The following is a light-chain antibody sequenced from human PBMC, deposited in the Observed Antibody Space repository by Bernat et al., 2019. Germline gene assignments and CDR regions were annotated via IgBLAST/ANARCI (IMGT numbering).Light chain of an antibody. V-gene: IGKV2-30*02. CDR3: MQATEWPYT. J-gene: IGKJ2*01. CDR1: QGLVHSNGNTY. Sequence: DIVMTQSPLSLAVALGQPASISCRSSQGLVHSNGNTYLGWHQQRPGQTPRRLIYKVSNRDSGVPDRFSGSESGNFTLKISRVEAEDVGVYFCMQATEWPYTFGQGTKVEIK. CDR2: KVS.